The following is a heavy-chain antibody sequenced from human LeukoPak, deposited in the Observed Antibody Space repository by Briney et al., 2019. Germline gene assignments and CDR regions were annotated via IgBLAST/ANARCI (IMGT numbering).Heavy chain of an antibody. Sequence: GASVKVSCKASGGTFSSYAISWVRQAPGQGLEWMGRIIPIFGTANYAQKFQGRVTITTDESTSTAYMELSSLRSEDTAVYYCASRPSSGYYPYYFDYWGQGTLATASS. D-gene: IGHD3-22*01. V-gene: IGHV1-69*05. CDR2: IIPIFGTA. CDR1: GGTFSSYA. CDR3: ASRPSSGYYPYYFDY. J-gene: IGHJ4*02.